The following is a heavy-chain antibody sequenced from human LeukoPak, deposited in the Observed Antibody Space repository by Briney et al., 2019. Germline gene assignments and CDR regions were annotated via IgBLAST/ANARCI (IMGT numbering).Heavy chain of an antibody. D-gene: IGHD6-13*01. CDR1: GGSISSHN. CDR3: ARTPRWGPADGTVT. CDR2: IFYSGST. V-gene: IGHV4-59*11. Sequence: SETLSLTCTVSGGSISSHNWNWIRQSPGKGLEWIGYIFYSGSTEYNPSLKSRVTISLDTSKYQFSLNLSSVTAADTAVYYCARTPRWGPADGTVTWGQGTLVIVSS. J-gene: IGHJ5*02.